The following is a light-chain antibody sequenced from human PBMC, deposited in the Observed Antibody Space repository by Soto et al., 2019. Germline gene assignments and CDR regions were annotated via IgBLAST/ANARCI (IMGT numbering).Light chain of an antibody. CDR2: HTS. CDR3: LLFYSGPGV. Sequence: QAVVTQEPSLTVSPGETVTLTCGSSTGAVTSGHYSYWFQQKPGQAPRTLIYHTSNKHSWTPARVSGSLFGGKAALTLSGAQPEDEAEYYCLLFYSGPGVFGGGTKVTVL. J-gene: IGLJ2*01. CDR1: TGAVTSGHY. V-gene: IGLV7-46*01.